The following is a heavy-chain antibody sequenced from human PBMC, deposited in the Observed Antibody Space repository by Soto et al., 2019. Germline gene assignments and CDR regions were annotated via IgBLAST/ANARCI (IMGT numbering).Heavy chain of an antibody. J-gene: IGHJ4*02. V-gene: IGHV2-5*01. Sequence: SGPTLVNPTQTLTLTCTFSGFSLSTSGAGVGWIRQPPGKALEWLALIYWNDDKRYSPSLKSRLTITKDTSKNQVVLTMTNMDPVDTATPCCAHRRGLRLGMGVSAFFDYWGQGTRVTVSS. CDR3: AHRRGLRLGMGVSAFFDY. CDR1: GFSLSTSGAG. CDR2: IYWNDDK. D-gene: IGHD2-8*01.